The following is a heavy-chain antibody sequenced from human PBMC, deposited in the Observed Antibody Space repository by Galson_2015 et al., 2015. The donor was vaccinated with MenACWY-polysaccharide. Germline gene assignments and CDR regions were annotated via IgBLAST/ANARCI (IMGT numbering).Heavy chain of an antibody. CDR3: AKSHVVVVTAIQDTNAFDI. V-gene: IGHV3-23*01. CDR1: GFTFSSYA. Sequence: SLRLSCAASGFTFSSYAMSWVRQAPGKGLEWVSATTGSGGKTYYADSVKGRFTISRDNSKNTLFLQMNSLRVEDTAVYHCAKSHVVVVTAIQDTNAFDIWAKGQWSPSLQ. D-gene: IGHD2-21*02. J-gene: IGHJ3*02. CDR2: TTGSGGKT.